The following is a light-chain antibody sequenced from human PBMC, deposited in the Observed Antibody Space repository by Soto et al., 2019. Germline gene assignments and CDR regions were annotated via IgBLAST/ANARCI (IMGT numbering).Light chain of an antibody. V-gene: IGKV3-20*01. Sequence: EIVLTQSPGTLSLSPGERATLSCRASQSVSSSYLAWYQQKPGQAPRLLIYGTSGRATGIPDRFSGSGSGTDFTLIISRREPEDFAVYYCQQYGISPMFTFGPGTKVDIK. CDR2: GTS. CDR3: QQYGISPMFT. CDR1: QSVSSSY. J-gene: IGKJ3*01.